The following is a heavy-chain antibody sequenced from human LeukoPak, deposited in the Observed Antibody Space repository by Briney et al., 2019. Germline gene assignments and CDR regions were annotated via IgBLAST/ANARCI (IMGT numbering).Heavy chain of an antibody. Sequence: PGGSLRLSCAASGFTFDDYAMHWVRQAPGKGLEWVSLISGDGGSTYYADSVKGRFTISRDNSKNSLYLQMNSLRTEDTALYYCAKDYAGYYDSSGYPPDYWGQGTLVTVS. CDR1: GFTFDDYA. V-gene: IGHV3-43*02. J-gene: IGHJ4*02. D-gene: IGHD3-22*01. CDR3: AKDYAGYYDSSGYPPDY. CDR2: ISGDGGST.